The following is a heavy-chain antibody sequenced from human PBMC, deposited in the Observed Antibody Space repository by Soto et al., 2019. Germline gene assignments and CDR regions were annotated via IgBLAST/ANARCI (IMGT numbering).Heavy chain of an antibody. CDR2: ISAYNGNT. J-gene: IGHJ3*02. Sequence: ASVKVSCKASGYTFTSYGISWVRQAPGQGLEWMGWISAYNGNTNYAQKLQGRVTMTTDTSTSTAYMELRSLRSDDTAVYYCARDVRRYSSGWYYAFDIWGQGTMVTVSS. CDR3: ARDVRRYSSGWYYAFDI. V-gene: IGHV1-18*01. CDR1: GYTFTSYG. D-gene: IGHD6-19*01.